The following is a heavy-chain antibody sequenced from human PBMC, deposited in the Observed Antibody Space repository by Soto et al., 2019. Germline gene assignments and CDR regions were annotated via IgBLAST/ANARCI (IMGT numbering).Heavy chain of an antibody. Sequence: SETLSLTCTVSGGPISSYYWSWIRQPPGKGLEWIAYIYYTGSTNYNPSLKSRVTLSADTSKNQFSLKLSSVTAADTAMYYCARVDSSGSYFDSWGQGTLVTVSS. V-gene: IGHV4-59*01. CDR3: ARVDSSGSYFDS. J-gene: IGHJ4*02. D-gene: IGHD3-22*01. CDR2: IYYTGST. CDR1: GGPISSYY.